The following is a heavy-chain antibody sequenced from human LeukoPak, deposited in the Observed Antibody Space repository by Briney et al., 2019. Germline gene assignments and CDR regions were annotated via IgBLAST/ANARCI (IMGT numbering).Heavy chain of an antibody. D-gene: IGHD3-10*01. Sequence: GGSLRLSCTAAGFTFGDYAMSWFRQAPGKGLEWVGFIRSKAYGGTTEYAASVKGRFTISRDDSKSIAYLQMNSLKTEDTAVYYCTREMYYYGSGSYIFDYWGQGTLVTVSS. CDR3: TREMYYYGSGSYIFDY. CDR1: GFTFGDYA. J-gene: IGHJ4*02. V-gene: IGHV3-49*03. CDR2: IRSKAYGGTT.